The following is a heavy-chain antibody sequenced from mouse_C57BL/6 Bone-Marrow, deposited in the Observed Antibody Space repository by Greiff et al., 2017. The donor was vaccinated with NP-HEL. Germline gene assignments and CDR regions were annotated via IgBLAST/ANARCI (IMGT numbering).Heavy chain of an antibody. J-gene: IGHJ2*01. CDR2: ISSGGDYI. Sequence: EVKLVESGEGLVKPGGSLKLSCAASGFTFSSYAMSWVRQTPEKRLEWVAYISSGGDYIYYADTVKGRFTISRDNARNTLYLQMSSLKSEDTAMYYCTREPITTVVAPFDYWGQGTTLTVSS. V-gene: IGHV5-9-1*02. CDR1: GFTFSSYA. CDR3: TREPITTVVAPFDY. D-gene: IGHD1-1*01.